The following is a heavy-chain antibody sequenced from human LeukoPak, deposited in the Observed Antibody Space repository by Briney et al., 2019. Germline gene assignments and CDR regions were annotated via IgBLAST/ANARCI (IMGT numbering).Heavy chain of an antibody. CDR1: GFTFSSYA. Sequence: GGSLRLSCAASGFTFSSYAMSWVRQAPGKRLEWVSAISGSGGSTYYADSVKGRFTISRDNSKNTLYLQMNSLRAEDTAVYYCASGRLVLVVYAIDYWGQGTLVTVSS. J-gene: IGHJ4*02. V-gene: IGHV3-23*01. CDR3: ASGRLVLVVYAIDY. CDR2: ISGSGGST. D-gene: IGHD2-8*01.